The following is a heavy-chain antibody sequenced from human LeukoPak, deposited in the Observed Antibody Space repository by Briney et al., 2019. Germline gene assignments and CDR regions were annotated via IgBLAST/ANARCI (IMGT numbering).Heavy chain of an antibody. CDR1: GYSFTGYY. V-gene: IGHV1-2*02. J-gene: IGHJ4*02. CDR2: IDPNSGGT. CDR3: ARIAVAGLSFDY. D-gene: IGHD6-19*01. Sequence: ASVKVSCKASGYSFTGYYIHWVRQAPGQGLEWMGWIDPNSGGTNYAQKFKGRVTMTRDTSISTAYMEVSGLRSDDTAVYYCARIAVAGLSFDYWGQGTLVTVSS.